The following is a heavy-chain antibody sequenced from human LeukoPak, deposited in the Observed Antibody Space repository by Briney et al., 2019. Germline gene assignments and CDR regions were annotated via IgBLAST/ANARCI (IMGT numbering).Heavy chain of an antibody. D-gene: IGHD5-12*01. CDR1: GGTFSSYA. V-gene: IGHV1-69*04. J-gene: IGHJ3*02. CDR2: IIPILGIA. CDR3: AREGDIVATPAAFDI. Sequence: SVKVSCKASGGTFSSYAISWVRQAPGQGLEWMGRIIPILGIANYAQKFQGRVTITADKSTSTAYMELSSLRSEDTAVYYCAREGDIVATPAAFDIWGQGTMVTVSS.